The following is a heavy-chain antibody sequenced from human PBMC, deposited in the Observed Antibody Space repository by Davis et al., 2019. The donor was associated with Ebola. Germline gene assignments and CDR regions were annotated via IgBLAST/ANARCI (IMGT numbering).Heavy chain of an antibody. J-gene: IGHJ4*02. V-gene: IGHV3-30*03. CDR1: GFTFSSYG. Sequence: PGGSLRLSCAASGFTFSSYGMHWVRQAPGKGLEWVAVISYDGSNKYYADSVKGRFTISRDNSKNSLYLQMNSPRAEDTAVYYCARRADYWGQGTLVTVSS. CDR2: ISYDGSNK. CDR3: ARRADY.